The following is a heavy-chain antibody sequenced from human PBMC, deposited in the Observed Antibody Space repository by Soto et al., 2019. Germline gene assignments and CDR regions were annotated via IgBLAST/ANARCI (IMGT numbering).Heavy chain of an antibody. V-gene: IGHV3-73*01. J-gene: IGHJ4*02. CDR2: IRNKTNNYAT. CDR3: TAMAGIDY. CDR1: GFTFSGSG. Sequence: GGSLRLSCAASGFTFSGSGIHWVRQASGKGLEWVGRIRNKTNNYATAYAASVKGRFTISRDDSKNMAYLQMNSLETEDTAVYYCTAMAGIDYWGQGTLVTVSS. D-gene: IGHD6-19*01.